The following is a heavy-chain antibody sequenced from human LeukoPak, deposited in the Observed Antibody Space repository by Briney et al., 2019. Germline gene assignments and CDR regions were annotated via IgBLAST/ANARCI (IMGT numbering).Heavy chain of an antibody. CDR1: GFTFSRYW. Sequence: GGSLRLSCAASGFTFSRYWMTWVRQAPGKGLEWVANIKQDGSEKYYVDSVKGRFTISRDNAKNSLCLQMNSLRAEDTAVYYCARVSIAAAGSDYWAQGTLVTVSS. D-gene: IGHD6-13*01. J-gene: IGHJ4*02. CDR2: IKQDGSEK. V-gene: IGHV3-7*01. CDR3: ARVSIAAAGSDY.